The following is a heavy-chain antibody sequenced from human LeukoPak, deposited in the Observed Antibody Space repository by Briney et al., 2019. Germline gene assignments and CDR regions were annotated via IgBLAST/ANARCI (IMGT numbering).Heavy chain of an antibody. CDR1: GFTFSTYA. CDR2: FGGTSGTI. J-gene: IGHJ4*02. Sequence: QTGGSLRLSCAASGFTFSTYAMNWIRQAPGKGLEWVSYFGGTSGTIHYADSVKGRFTISRDNAKMSLFLQMNSLRAEDTAVYYCARSNGLRYFEYWGQGTLVTVSS. CDR3: ARSNGLRYFEY. V-gene: IGHV3-48*04. D-gene: IGHD2-8*01.